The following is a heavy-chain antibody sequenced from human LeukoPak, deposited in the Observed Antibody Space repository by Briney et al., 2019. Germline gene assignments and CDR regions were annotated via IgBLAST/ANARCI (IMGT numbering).Heavy chain of an antibody. CDR2: IYYSGST. J-gene: IGHJ4*02. V-gene: IGHV4-59*12. CDR1: GGSISSYY. CDR3: ARSLRLYSSGWYYFDY. Sequence: PSETLSLTCTVSGGSISSYYWSWIRQPPGKGLEWIGYIYYSGSTNYNPSLKSRVTISVDTSKNQFSLKLSSVTAADTAVYYCARSLRLYSSGWYYFDYWGQGTLVTVSS. D-gene: IGHD6-19*01.